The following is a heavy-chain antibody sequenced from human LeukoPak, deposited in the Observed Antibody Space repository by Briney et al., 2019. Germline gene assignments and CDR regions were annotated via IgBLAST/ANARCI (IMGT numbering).Heavy chain of an antibody. CDR1: GFTPCGRW. CDR3: AGSRGWLVEH. CDR2: INQDGSEK. Sequence: GGSLRLSCAASGFTPCGRWMTWVRQARGERVEWVANINQDGSEKYYVDSVKGRFTISRDNAKSSLYLQMNRLRAGDTAVYFCAGSRGWLVEHWGQGTLGTVSS. V-gene: IGHV3-7*01. J-gene: IGHJ1*01. D-gene: IGHD6-19*01.